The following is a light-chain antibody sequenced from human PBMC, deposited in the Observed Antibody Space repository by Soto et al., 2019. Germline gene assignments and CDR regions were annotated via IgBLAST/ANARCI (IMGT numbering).Light chain of an antibody. J-gene: IGKJ1*01. Sequence: ELVMTQSPATLSLSLGERATLSCRASQSVSNNLAWYQQNTGQAPRLLIYGASTRATGIPDRLSGSWSGTELNLTISSLQSEDFAVYYCQKYNNWPRTCGQGTKVDIK. V-gene: IGKV3-15*01. CDR2: GAS. CDR3: QKYNNWPRT. CDR1: QSVSNN.